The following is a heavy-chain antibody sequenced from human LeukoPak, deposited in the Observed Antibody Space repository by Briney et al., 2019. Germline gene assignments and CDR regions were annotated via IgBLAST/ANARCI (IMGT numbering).Heavy chain of an antibody. V-gene: IGHV3-30-3*01. CDR1: GFTFSSYA. J-gene: IGHJ4*02. CDR3: ASDPRLGSGYYSYFDY. CDR2: ISYDGSNK. D-gene: IGHD3-22*01. Sequence: PGGSLRLSCAASGFTFSSYAMHWVRQAPGKGLEWVAVISYDGSNKYYADSVKGRFTISRDNAKNSLYLQMNSLRAEDTAVYYCASDPRLGSGYYSYFDYWGQGTLVTVSS.